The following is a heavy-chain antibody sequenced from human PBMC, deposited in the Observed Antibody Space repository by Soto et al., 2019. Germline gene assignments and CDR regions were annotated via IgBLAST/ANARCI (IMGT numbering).Heavy chain of an antibody. CDR1: VGSIISSSYY. CDR2: IYYSGST. CDR3: ARGRNWFDP. J-gene: IGHJ5*02. V-gene: IGHV4-39*01. Sequence: SETLSLTGTVSVGSIISSSYYWGWIRQPPGKGLEWIGSIYYSGSTYYNPSLKSRVTISVDTSKNQFSLKLSSVTAADTAVYYCARGRNWFDPWGQGTLVTVSS.